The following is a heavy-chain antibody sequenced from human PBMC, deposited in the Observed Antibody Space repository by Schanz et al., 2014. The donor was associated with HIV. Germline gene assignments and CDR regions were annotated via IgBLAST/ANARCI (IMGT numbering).Heavy chain of an antibody. CDR2: ISHDGSKK. D-gene: IGHD3-22*01. CDR1: GFTFSSYA. J-gene: IGHJ6*02. CDR3: AKDRNYYESKYRGKGNYYYYYGMDV. Sequence: QVQLVESGGGVVRPGRSLRLSCAASGFTFSSYAMNWVRQAPGKGLEWVAVISHDGSKKYYADSVRGRITISRDNSKNTLYLQMNSLRADDAAVYYCAKDRNYYESKYRGKGNYYYYYGMDVWGQGTTVTVSS. V-gene: IGHV3-30*18.